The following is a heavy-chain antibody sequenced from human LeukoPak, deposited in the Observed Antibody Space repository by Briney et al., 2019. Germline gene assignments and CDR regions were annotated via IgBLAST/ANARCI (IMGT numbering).Heavy chain of an antibody. Sequence: ASVKVSCKASGYTFTGYYMHWVRQAPGQGLEWMGWINPNSGGTNYAQKFQGWVTMTRDTSISSAYMELSRLRSEDTAVYYCATTRPKKELLRGLDYWGQGTLVTVSS. CDR1: GYTFTGYY. J-gene: IGHJ4*02. D-gene: IGHD1-26*01. V-gene: IGHV1-2*04. CDR2: INPNSGGT. CDR3: ATTRPKKELLRGLDY.